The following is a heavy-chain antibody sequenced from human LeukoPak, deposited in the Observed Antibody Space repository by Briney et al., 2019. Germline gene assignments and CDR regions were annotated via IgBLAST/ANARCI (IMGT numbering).Heavy chain of an antibody. J-gene: IGHJ6*03. Sequence: VGSLRLSCAASGFTVSSNYMSWVRQAPGKGLEWVSVIYSGGSTYYADSVKGRFTISRDNSKNTLYLQMNSLRAEDTAVYYCARVWSGYDLYYYYMDVWGKGTTVTVSS. CDR3: ARVWSGYDLYYYYMDV. CDR1: GFTVSSNY. CDR2: IYSGGST. V-gene: IGHV3-66*02. D-gene: IGHD5-12*01.